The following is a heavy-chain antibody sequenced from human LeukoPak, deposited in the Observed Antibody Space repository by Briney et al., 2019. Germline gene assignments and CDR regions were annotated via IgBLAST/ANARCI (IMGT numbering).Heavy chain of an antibody. CDR2: INTNTGNP. V-gene: IGHV7-4-1*02. D-gene: IGHD6-19*01. J-gene: IGHJ3*02. CDR1: GYTFTSYA. CDR3: AREGWLVWGAKDRDAFDI. Sequence: ASVKVSCKASGYTFTSYAMNWVRQALGQGLEWMGWINTNTGNPTYAQGFTGRFVFSLDTSVSTAYLQISSLKAEDTAVYYCAREGWLVWGAKDRDAFDIWGQGTMVTVSS.